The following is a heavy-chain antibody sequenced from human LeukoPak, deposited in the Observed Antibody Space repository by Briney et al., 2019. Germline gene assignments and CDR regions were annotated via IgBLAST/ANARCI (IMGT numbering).Heavy chain of an antibody. J-gene: IGHJ4*02. D-gene: IGHD1-14*01. CDR2: ISGRGGGT. CDR3: AKYNGVSLVYFDF. CDR1: GFTFSTYA. V-gene: IGHV3-23*01. Sequence: GGSLRLSCAASGFTFSTYAMSWVRQPPGKGLEWVSLISGRGGGTNYADSVKGRFTISRANSRNTMYLQMSSLRAEDTAVYYCAKYNGVSLVYFDFWGQGTLVTVSS.